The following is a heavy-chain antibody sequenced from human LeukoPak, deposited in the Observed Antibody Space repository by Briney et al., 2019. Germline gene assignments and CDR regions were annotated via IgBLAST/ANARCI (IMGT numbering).Heavy chain of an antibody. V-gene: IGHV1-69*13. D-gene: IGHD2-15*01. J-gene: IGHJ3*02. CDR2: VSPIYGTS. CDR3: ARDCSGGRCYGAFDI. CDR1: GGTFGRYA. Sequence: SVKVSCKASGGTFGRYAITWVRQAPGQRLDWMGGVSPIYGTSDYAQRFQGRVRISADESTSTAFLEVRSLRSEDTAVYYCARDCSGGRCYGAFDIWGQGTLVIVSS.